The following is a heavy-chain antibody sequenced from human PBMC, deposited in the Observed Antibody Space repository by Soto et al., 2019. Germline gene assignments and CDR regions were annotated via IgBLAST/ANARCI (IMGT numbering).Heavy chain of an antibody. CDR3: ARAYGITMID. Sequence: QVQLVESGGGVVQPGRSLRLSCAASGFTFSSYAMHWVRQAPGKGLEWVAVISYDGSNKYYADSVKGRFTISRDNSKNTLYLQMNSLRAEDTAVYYCARAYGITMIDWGQGTLVTVSS. V-gene: IGHV3-30-3*01. CDR1: GFTFSSYA. CDR2: ISYDGSNK. J-gene: IGHJ4*02. D-gene: IGHD3-22*01.